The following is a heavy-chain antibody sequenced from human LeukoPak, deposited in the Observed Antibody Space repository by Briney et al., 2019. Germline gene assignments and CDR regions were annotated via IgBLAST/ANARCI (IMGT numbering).Heavy chain of an antibody. V-gene: IGHV4-34*01. J-gene: IGHJ1*01. CDR2: INHSGST. D-gene: IGHD6-6*01. Sequence: PSETLPLTCAVYGGSFSGYYWSWIRQPPGKGLEWIGEINHSGSTNYNPSLKSRVTISVDTSKNQFSLKLSSVTAADTAVYYCARPSTKYSSSSGYFQHWGQGTLVTVSS. CDR1: GGSFSGYY. CDR3: ARPSTKYSSSSGYFQH.